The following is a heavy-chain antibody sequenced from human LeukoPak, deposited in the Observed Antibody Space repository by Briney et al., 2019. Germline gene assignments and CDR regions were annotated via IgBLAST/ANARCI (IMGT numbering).Heavy chain of an antibody. Sequence: GGSLRLSCAASGFTFSSYWMHWVRHTPGKGLVWVSRIKSDGSTIYADSVKGRFTISRDNAKNTLYLQMNSLRAKDTAIYYCARAVTYFYGSVTYDWFDPWGQGTLVTVSS. CDR3: ARAVTYFYGSVTYDWFDP. V-gene: IGHV3-74*01. CDR1: GFTFSSYW. D-gene: IGHD3-10*01. CDR2: IKSDGST. J-gene: IGHJ5*02.